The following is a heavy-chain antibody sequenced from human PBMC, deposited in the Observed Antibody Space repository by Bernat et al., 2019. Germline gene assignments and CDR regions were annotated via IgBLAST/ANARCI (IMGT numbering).Heavy chain of an antibody. Sequence: VQLVESGGGLVKPGGSLRLSCAASGFTFSSYGMHWVRQAPGKGLEWVAVISYDGSNKYYADSVKGRFTISRDNSKNTLYLQMNSLRAEDTAVYYCAKDGGAAVGFYFDYWGQGTLVTVSS. CDR3: AKDGGAAVGFYFDY. CDR2: ISYDGSNK. CDR1: GFTFSSYG. D-gene: IGHD6-13*01. V-gene: IGHV3-30*18. J-gene: IGHJ4*02.